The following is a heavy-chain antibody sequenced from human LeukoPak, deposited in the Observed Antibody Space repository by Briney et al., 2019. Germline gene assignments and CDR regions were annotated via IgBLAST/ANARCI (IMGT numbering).Heavy chain of an antibody. CDR2: IYYSGST. Sequence: PSETLSLTCTVSGGSISSYYWSWIRQPPGKGLEWIGYIYYSGSTNYNPSLKSRVTISVDTSKNQFSLKLSSVTAADTAVYYCARTPFDWSLYYYYMDVWGKGTTVTVSS. V-gene: IGHV4-59*01. J-gene: IGHJ6*03. CDR3: ARTPFDWSLYYYYMDV. D-gene: IGHD3-9*01. CDR1: GGSISSYY.